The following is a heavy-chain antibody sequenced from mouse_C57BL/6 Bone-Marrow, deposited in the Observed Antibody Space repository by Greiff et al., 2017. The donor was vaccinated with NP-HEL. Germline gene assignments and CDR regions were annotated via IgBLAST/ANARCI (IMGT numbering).Heavy chain of an antibody. CDR3: ARYYYGSRGWYFDG. J-gene: IGHJ1*03. CDR2: IDPNSGGT. V-gene: IGHV1-72*01. CDR1: GYTFTSYW. Sequence: QVQLQQPGADLVKPGASVKLSCKASGYTFTSYWMHWVKQRPGRDLEWIGRIDPNSGGTKFNEKFKTKATLTVDKPSSTAYMQLSSLTSEDSAVYYCARYYYGSRGWYFDGWGTGTTVTVSS. D-gene: IGHD1-1*01.